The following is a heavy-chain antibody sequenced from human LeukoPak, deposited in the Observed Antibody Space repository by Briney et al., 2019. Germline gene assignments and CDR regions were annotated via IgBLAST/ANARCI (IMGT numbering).Heavy chain of an antibody. CDR2: MSSGSGYL. J-gene: IGHJ4*02. CDR3: ARDRPTGASRVFVVQ. CDR1: GFTFSSYA. V-gene: IGHV3-21*01. Sequence: GGSLRLSCTASGFTFSSYAMTWVRQAPGKGLEWVSSMSSGSGYLYYADSVRGRFTISRDNAKNSLYLVMNSLRAEDTAIYYCARDRPTGASRVFVVQWGQGTLVTVSS. D-gene: IGHD3-3*01.